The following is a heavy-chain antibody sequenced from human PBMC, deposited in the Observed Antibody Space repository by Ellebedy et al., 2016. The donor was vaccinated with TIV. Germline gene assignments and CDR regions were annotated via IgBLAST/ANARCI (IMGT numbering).Heavy chain of an antibody. V-gene: IGHV1-18*01. CDR3: ARDMVQGMVARYLWFDF. Sequence: ASVKVSCKASGYAFDRYIMNWVRQAPGQGLEWMGWISAYTGNTNYALKFRDRLTMTTDTSTSTAYMELRSLTSDETAVYYCARDMVQGMVARYLWFDFWGQGTLVTVSS. J-gene: IGHJ4*02. CDR2: ISAYTGNT. CDR1: GYAFDRYI. D-gene: IGHD1-26*01.